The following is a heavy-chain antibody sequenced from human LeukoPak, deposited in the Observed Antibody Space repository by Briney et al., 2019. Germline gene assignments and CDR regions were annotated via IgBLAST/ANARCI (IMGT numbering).Heavy chain of an antibody. D-gene: IGHD3-22*01. CDR2: INQDGGKK. CDR3: ARAPGDYYDSSGYYQYYFDY. J-gene: IGHJ4*02. CDR1: GFTFSSYW. Sequence: GGSLRLSCAASGFTFSSYWMSGVRQAPGKGLEWGAGINQDGGKKYYVDSVKGRFTISRDNAKNSLYLQMNSLRAEDTAVYYCARAPGDYYDSSGYYQYYFDYWGQGTLVTVSS. V-gene: IGHV3-7*04.